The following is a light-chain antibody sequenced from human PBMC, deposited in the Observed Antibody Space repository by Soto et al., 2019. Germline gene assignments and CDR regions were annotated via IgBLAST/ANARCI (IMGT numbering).Light chain of an antibody. CDR1: QSISGH. CDR2: DAS. CDR3: QQYGSSPRTT. Sequence: EIVLTQSPATLSVSPGERATLSCTASQSISGHLDWYQQKPGQAPRLLIYDASSRATGIPDRFSGSGSGTDFTLTISGLEPEDFAVYYCQQYGSSPRTTFGRGTKVEIK. J-gene: IGKJ1*01. V-gene: IGKV3-20*01.